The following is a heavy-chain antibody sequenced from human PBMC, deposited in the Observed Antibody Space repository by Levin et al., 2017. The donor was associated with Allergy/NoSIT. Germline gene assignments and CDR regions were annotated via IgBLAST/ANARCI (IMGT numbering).Heavy chain of an antibody. V-gene: IGHV1-18*01. D-gene: IGHD3-22*01. CDR3: ARGEYYYDSGGYLFDS. Sequence: GASVKVSCKASGYIFTNYGVSWVRQAPGEGPEWMGWISPNNGKTDYAQSLQGRVTMTTDTSTSTAYMELRSLSSDDTAVYYCARGEYYYDSGGYLFDSWGQGTLVTVSS. CDR2: ISPNNGKT. J-gene: IGHJ4*02. CDR1: GYIFTNYG.